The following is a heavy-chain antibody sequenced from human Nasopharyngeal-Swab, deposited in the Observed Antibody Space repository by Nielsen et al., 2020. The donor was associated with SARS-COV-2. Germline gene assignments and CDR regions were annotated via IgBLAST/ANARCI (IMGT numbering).Heavy chain of an antibody. J-gene: IGHJ6*02. CDR2: INHRGST. V-gene: IGHV4-34*01. D-gene: IGHD6-13*01. CDR3: ARGGSSSWYYYYYGMDV. CDR1: GGSFSGYY. Sequence: SETLSLTCAVYGGSFSGYYWSWIRQPPGKGLEWIGEINHRGSTNYNPSLKRRVTISGDTSKNQFSLKVSSVTAADTAVYYCARGGSSSWYYYYYGMDVWGQGTTVTVSS.